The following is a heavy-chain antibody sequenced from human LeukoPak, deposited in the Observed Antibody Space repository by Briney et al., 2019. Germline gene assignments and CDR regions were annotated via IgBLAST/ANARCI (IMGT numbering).Heavy chain of an antibody. D-gene: IGHD1-26*01. Sequence: GASVKVSSKASGYIFTSYDINWVRQATGQGLEWMGWMNPNSDNTGYAQKFQGRVTMTRNNSINTAYLELSSLTSEDTAVYYCARCNVGARKKNDFWGQGTLVTVSS. CDR1: GYIFTSYD. V-gene: IGHV1-8*01. CDR2: MNPNSDNT. J-gene: IGHJ4*02. CDR3: ARCNVGARKKNDF.